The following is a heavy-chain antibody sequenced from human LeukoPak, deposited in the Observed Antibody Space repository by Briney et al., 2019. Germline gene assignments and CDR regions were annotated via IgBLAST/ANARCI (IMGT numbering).Heavy chain of an antibody. CDR2: IYPDDSDT. V-gene: IGHV5-51*01. J-gene: IGHJ6*03. CDR3: ARLAYCSNDVFYSNYYYSMDV. CDR1: GYPFSSYW. Sequence: GESLKISCKGSGYPFSSYWIGWVRQMPGKGLEWMGIIYPDDSDTRYSPSFQGQVTISADKYISTAYLQWSSLKASDTAMYYCARLAYCSNDVFYSNYYYSMDVWGKGTTVTVSS. D-gene: IGHD2-8*01.